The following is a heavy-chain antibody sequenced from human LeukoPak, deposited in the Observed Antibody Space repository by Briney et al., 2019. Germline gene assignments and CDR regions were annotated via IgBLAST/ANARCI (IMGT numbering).Heavy chain of an antibody. CDR2: IIPMLGTG. CDR3: ARDLAWGYVEQRLGWLDP. D-gene: IGHD1/OR15-1a*01. Sequence: ASVKVSCKASGGTFSGYAVSWVRQVPGQGLEWMGGIIPMLGTGNYAPKFQGRFTMTTDTSTTTAYMELRSLRFDDTAVYYCARDLAWGYVEQRLGWLDPWGQGAQVTVSS. J-gene: IGHJ5*02. CDR1: GGTFSGYA. V-gene: IGHV1-69*05.